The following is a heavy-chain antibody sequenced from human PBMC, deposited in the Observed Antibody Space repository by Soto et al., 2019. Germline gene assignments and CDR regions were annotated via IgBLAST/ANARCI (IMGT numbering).Heavy chain of an antibody. D-gene: IGHD2-15*01. V-gene: IGHV3-15*01. J-gene: IGHJ4*02. CDR3: TTGPPYCSGGSCSGY. Sequence: GGSLRLSCAASGFTFSNAWMSWVRQAPGKGLEWVGRIKSKTDGGTTDYAAPVKGRFTISRDDSKNTLYLQMNSLKTEDTAVYYCTTGPPYCSGGSCSGYWGQGTLVTVSS. CDR1: GFTFSNAW. CDR2: IKSKTDGGTT.